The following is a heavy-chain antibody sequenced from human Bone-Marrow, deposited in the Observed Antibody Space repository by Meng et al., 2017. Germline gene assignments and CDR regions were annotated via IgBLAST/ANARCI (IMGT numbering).Heavy chain of an antibody. D-gene: IGHD3-9*01. CDR1: GYTFTGYY. Sequence: ASVKVSCKASGYTFTGYYMHWVRQAPGQGLEWMGWMNPNSGNTGYAQKFQGRVTITRNTSISTAYMELSSLRSEDTAVYYCARAQQLRYFDWLSLHTPIAEYYYYYYGMDVWGQGTTVTVSS. CDR3: ARAQQLRYFDWLSLHTPIAEYYYYYYGMDV. V-gene: IGHV1-8*03. J-gene: IGHJ6*02. CDR2: MNPNSGNT.